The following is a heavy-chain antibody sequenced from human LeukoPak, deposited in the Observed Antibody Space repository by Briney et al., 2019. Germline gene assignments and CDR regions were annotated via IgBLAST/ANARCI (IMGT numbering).Heavy chain of an antibody. Sequence: SETLSLTCTVSGGSISSYHWSWIRQPPGKGLEWIGYIYYSGSTNYNPSLKSRVTISVDTSKNQFSLKLSSVTAADTAVYYCARGSRRSSGWYDYWGQGTLVTVSS. D-gene: IGHD6-19*01. CDR2: IYYSGST. CDR3: ARGSRRSSGWYDY. CDR1: GGSISSYH. V-gene: IGHV4-59*01. J-gene: IGHJ4*02.